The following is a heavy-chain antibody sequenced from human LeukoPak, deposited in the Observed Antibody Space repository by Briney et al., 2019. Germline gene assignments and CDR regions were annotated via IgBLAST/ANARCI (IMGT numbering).Heavy chain of an antibody. V-gene: IGHV4-34*01. D-gene: IGHD4-4*01. Sequence: SETLSLTCAVYGGSFRGYYWSWIRQPPGKGLEWIGEINHSGSTNYNPSLKSRVTISVDTSKNQFSLKLSSVTAADTAVYYCARQLTTANNYYYYGMDVWGQGTTVTVSS. CDR3: ARQLTTANNYYYYGMDV. CDR2: INHSGST. CDR1: GGSFRGYY. J-gene: IGHJ6*02.